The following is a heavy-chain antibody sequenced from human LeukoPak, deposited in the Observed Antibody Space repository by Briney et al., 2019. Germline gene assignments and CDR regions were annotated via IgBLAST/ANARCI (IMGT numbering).Heavy chain of an antibody. CDR3: AKARASMFGVFEY. J-gene: IGHJ4*02. CDR2: ISGSGGSK. Sequence: GGSLRLSCAASGFTFSSYAMSWVRQAPGKGLEWVSAISGSGGSKYYADSVKGRFTISRDNSMNMLHLQMDSLTAEDTAVFYCAKARASMFGVFEYWGQGNLVAVSS. D-gene: IGHD3-16*01. CDR1: GFTFSSYA. V-gene: IGHV3-23*01.